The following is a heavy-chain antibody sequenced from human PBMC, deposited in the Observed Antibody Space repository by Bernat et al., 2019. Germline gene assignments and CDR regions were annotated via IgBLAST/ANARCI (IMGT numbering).Heavy chain of an antibody. V-gene: IGHV3-21*01. CDR3: ARDRVRGYSHFFDF. Sequence: EVQLVESGGGLVNPGGSLRLSCAASGFTFSSYDMSWVRQAPGKGLEWVTSISSSSSYIYYADSVKGRFTISRDNAKNSLYLQMNSLRAEDTAVYYCARDRVRGYSHFFDFWGQGTLVTVSS. CDR2: ISSSSSYI. CDR1: GFTFSSYD. D-gene: IGHD3-22*01. J-gene: IGHJ4*02.